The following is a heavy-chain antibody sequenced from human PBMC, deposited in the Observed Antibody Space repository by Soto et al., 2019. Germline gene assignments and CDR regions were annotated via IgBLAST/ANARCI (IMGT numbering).Heavy chain of an antibody. CDR3: AREYYDILTGNYGMDV. Sequence: EVQLVESGGGLVQPGGSLRLSCAASGFTFRSYSMNWVRQAPGKGLEWVSYISSSSSTIYYADSVKGRFTISRDNAKNSLYLQMNSLRDEDTAVYYCAREYYDILTGNYGMDVWGQGTTVTVSS. J-gene: IGHJ6*02. CDR2: ISSSSSTI. CDR1: GFTFRSYS. V-gene: IGHV3-48*02. D-gene: IGHD3-9*01.